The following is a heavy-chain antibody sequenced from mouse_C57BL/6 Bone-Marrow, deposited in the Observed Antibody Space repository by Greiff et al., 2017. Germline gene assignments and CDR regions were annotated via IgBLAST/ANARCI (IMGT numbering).Heavy chain of an antibody. Sequence: QVQLKQPGAELVKPGASVKMSCKASGYTFTSYWITWVKQRPGPGLEWIGDIYPTSGRTYYNEKFKSKAILTVDTSSNTAYMQLSSLTSEDSAVFCCARSGPRGRSFDYWGQGTTLTVSS. CDR2: IYPTSGRT. CDR1: GYTFTSYW. D-gene: IGHD3-1*01. J-gene: IGHJ2*01. CDR3: ARSGPRGRSFDY. V-gene: IGHV1-55*01.